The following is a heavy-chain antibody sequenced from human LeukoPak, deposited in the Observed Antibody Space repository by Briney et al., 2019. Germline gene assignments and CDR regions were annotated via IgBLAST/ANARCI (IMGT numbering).Heavy chain of an antibody. CDR3: ARDRRYCGGDCPAGW. D-gene: IGHD2-21*02. J-gene: IGHJ4*02. V-gene: IGHV1-18*01. CDR1: GYTFTNYG. CDR2: ISTYNGNT. Sequence: ASVKVSCKASGYTFTNYGISWVRQAPGQGLEWMGWISTYNGNTNYAQKLQGRVTMTTDTSTSTASMELRSLRSDDTAVYYCARDRRYCGGDCPAGWWGQGTLVTVSS.